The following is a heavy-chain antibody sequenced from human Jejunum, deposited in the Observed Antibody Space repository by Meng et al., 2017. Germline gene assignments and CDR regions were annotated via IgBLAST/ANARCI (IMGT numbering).Heavy chain of an antibody. D-gene: IGHD3-10*01. J-gene: IGHJ4*02. CDR1: GYTFTDYV. CDR3: ARDMPYSSGSFDF. V-gene: IGHV1-3*01. Sequence: QVQLVQAGAEVKKPGASVKVSCKASGYTFTDYVIHWVRQAPGQRLEWMGWINAGNGNTKYSQKFQGRVTITRDTSASTAYMELSSLRFEDTAVYYCARDMPYSSGSFDFWGQGTLVTASS. CDR2: INAGNGNT.